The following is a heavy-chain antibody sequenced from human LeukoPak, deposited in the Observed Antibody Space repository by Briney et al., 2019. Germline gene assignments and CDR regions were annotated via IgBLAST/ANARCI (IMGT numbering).Heavy chain of an antibody. V-gene: IGHV4-31*03. Sequence: NSSQTLSLTCTVSGGSISSGGYYWNWIRQHPGKGLEWIGYISYSGSTSYNPSLKSRVTISVDTSKNQFSLKLSSVTAADTAVYYCARVTNPMVRGTTINGPNDYWGQGTLVTVSS. D-gene: IGHD3-10*01. J-gene: IGHJ4*02. CDR2: ISYSGST. CDR1: GGSISSGGYY. CDR3: ARVTNPMVRGTTINGPNDY.